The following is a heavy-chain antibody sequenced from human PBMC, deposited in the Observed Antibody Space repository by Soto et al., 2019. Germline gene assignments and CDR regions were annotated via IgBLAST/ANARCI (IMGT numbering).Heavy chain of an antibody. CDR3: ARAVYDILTGSKPFDF. D-gene: IGHD3-9*01. V-gene: IGHV3-11*06. J-gene: IGHJ4*02. CDR2: ISSSSSYT. Sequence: PWGSLRLSCAASGFTFSDYYMSWIRQAPGKGLEWVSYISSSSSYTNYADSVKGRFTISRDNAKNSLYMQMNSLRAEDTAVYYCARAVYDILTGSKPFDFWGQGTLVTVSS. CDR1: GFTFSDYY.